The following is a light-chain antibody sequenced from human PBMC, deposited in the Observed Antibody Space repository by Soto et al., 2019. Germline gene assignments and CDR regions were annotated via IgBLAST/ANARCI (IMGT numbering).Light chain of an antibody. Sequence: EIVMTQSPANLSVSPGERATLSCRASQSVSSNLAWYQQKPGQGPRLLIYGASTRATSIPARFSGSGSGTEFTLTINSLQSEDFAVYYCHQYNKWSPYTFGQGTKLEIK. J-gene: IGKJ2*01. V-gene: IGKV3-15*01. CDR2: GAS. CDR3: HQYNKWSPYT. CDR1: QSVSSN.